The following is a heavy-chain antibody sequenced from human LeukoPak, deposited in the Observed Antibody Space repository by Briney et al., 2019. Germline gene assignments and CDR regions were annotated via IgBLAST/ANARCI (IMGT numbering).Heavy chain of an antibody. CDR2: ISGNGAST. J-gene: IGHJ4*02. V-gene: IGHV3-23*01. CDR3: TKESGYSGYDPLDY. Sequence: GGSLRLSCAASGFTFSDYAMNWVRQAPGKGLEWVSTISGNGASTYYVDSVKGRFTISRDNSKNTLYLQMNSLRAEDTAVYYCTKESGYSGYDPLDYWGQGTLVTVSS. D-gene: IGHD5-12*01. CDR1: GFTFSDYA.